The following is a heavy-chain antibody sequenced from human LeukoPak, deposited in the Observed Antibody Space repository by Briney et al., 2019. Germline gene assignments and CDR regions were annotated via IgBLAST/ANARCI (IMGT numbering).Heavy chain of an antibody. V-gene: IGHV4-4*07. J-gene: IGHJ6*03. Sequence: KPSETLSLTCTVSGGSISSYYWSWIRQPAGKGLEWIGRIYTSGSTNYNPSLKSRVTMSVDTSKNQFSLKLSSVTAADTAVYYCAREAARSGAYYYYYYMDVWGKGTTVTVSS. D-gene: IGHD6-6*01. CDR3: AREAARSGAYYYYYYMDV. CDR2: IYTSGST. CDR1: GGSISSYY.